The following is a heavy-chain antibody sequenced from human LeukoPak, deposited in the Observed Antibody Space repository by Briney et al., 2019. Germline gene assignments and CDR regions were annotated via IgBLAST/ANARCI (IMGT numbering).Heavy chain of an antibody. Sequence: SGTLSLTCAVYGGSFSGYYWSWIRQPPGKGLEWIGEINHSGSTNYNPSLKSRVTISVDTSKNQFSLKLSSVTAADTAVYYCASGQHVFDYWGQGTLVTVSS. J-gene: IGHJ4*02. CDR1: GGSFSGYY. V-gene: IGHV4-34*01. D-gene: IGHD3-16*01. CDR2: INHSGST. CDR3: ASGQHVFDY.